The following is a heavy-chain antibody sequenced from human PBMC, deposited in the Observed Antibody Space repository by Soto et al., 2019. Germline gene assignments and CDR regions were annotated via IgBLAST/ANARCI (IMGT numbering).Heavy chain of an antibody. CDR2: IYYSGNT. D-gene: IGHD4-17*01. V-gene: IGHV4-39*01. CDR1: SGSISSSSSY. CDR3: GAQDYGAKGYYFET. J-gene: IGHJ4*02. Sequence: QLQLQESGPGLVKPSETLSLTCTVSSGSISSSSSYWGWIRQPPGKGLEWIGSIYYSGNTYYNPSLKSRVTISIESSKTQFSLKLNSVTTADTAVYYYGAQDYGAKGYYFETWGQGTLVTVSS.